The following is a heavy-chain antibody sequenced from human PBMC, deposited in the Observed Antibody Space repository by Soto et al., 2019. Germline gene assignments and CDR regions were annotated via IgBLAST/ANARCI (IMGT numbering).Heavy chain of an antibody. D-gene: IGHD2-2*01. J-gene: IGHJ4*02. CDR3: AKEHRYCSSTSCGGPFDY. Sequence: GGSLRLSCAASGFTFSSYAMSWVRQAPGKGLEWVSAISGSGGSTYYADSVKGRFTISRDNSKNTLYLQMNSLRAEDTAVYYCAKEHRYCSSTSCGGPFDYWGQGTLVTVSS. CDR1: GFTFSSYA. CDR2: ISGSGGST. V-gene: IGHV3-23*01.